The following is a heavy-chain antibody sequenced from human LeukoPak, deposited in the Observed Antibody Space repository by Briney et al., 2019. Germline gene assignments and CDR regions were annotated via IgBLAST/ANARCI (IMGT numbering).Heavy chain of an antibody. CDR1: GGTFSSYA. J-gene: IGHJ4*02. Sequence: ASVKVSCKASGGTFSSYAISWVRQAPGQGLEWMGWINPNSGGTNYAQKFQGRVTMTRDTSISTAYMELSRLRSDDTAVYYCARTCYYYDSSGYYCYWGQGTLVTVSS. CDR2: INPNSGGT. D-gene: IGHD3-22*01. CDR3: ARTCYYYDSSGYYCY. V-gene: IGHV1-2*02.